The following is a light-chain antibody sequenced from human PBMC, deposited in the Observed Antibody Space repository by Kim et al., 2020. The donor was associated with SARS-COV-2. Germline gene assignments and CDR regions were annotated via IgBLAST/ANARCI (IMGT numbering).Light chain of an antibody. Sequence: ASVGDRVTITCRASQSISNYLNWYQLKPGKAPKFLIYEASSLQGGVPSRFSGSGSGTDFTLTISSLQPEDFATYSCQQAYTTPWTFGQGTKVDIK. J-gene: IGKJ1*01. CDR1: QSISNY. V-gene: IGKV1-39*01. CDR2: EAS. CDR3: QQAYTTPWT.